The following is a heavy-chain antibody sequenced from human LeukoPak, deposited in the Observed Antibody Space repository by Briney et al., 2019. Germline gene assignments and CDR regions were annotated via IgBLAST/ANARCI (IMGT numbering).Heavy chain of an antibody. D-gene: IGHD6-25*01. Sequence: GASVKVSCKASGGTFSNYAIRWVRQAPGQGLEWLGGTIPMFGSAKYAQKFQGRVTITTDESATIVYMQLISLRSEDTAVYYCVRRQALRGRHKTFDPWGQGTLVTVTS. J-gene: IGHJ5*02. V-gene: IGHV1-69*05. CDR2: TIPMFGSA. CDR1: GGTFSNYA. CDR3: VRRQALRGRHKTFDP.